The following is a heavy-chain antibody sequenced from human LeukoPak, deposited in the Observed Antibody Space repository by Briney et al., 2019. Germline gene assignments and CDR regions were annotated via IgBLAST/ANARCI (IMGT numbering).Heavy chain of an antibody. Sequence: GGSLRLSCAASGFTFSSYSMSWVRQAPGRGLEWVSGIRGSGGSTYYADSVKGRFTISRDNSEKTLYLQMNSLTADDTAVYFCAKDSCSGGSCYEDYWGQGTLVTVSS. CDR3: AKDSCSGGSCYEDY. J-gene: IGHJ4*02. V-gene: IGHV3-23*01. CDR1: GFTFSSYS. CDR2: IRGSGGST. D-gene: IGHD2-15*01.